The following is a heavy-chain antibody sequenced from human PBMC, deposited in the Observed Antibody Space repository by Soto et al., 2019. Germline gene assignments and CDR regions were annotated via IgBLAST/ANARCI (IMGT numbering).Heavy chain of an antibody. D-gene: IGHD3-10*01. CDR1: GFTFSSYA. CDR2: ISYDGSNK. V-gene: IGHV3-30-3*01. CDR3: ARDRSAHGSGSYYPSWFDP. J-gene: IGHJ5*02. Sequence: QVQLVESGGGVVQPGRSLRLSCAASGFTFSSYAMHCVRQAPGKGLEWVAVISYDGSNKYYADSVKGRFTISRDNSKNTLYLQMNSLRAEDTAVYYCARDRSAHGSGSYYPSWFDPWGQGTLVTVSS.